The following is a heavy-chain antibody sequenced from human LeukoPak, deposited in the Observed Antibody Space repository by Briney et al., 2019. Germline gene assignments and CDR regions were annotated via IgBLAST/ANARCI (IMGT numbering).Heavy chain of an antibody. CDR3: ARSGVMITFGGVIESWFDP. Sequence: SQTLSLTCAASGGSISSGGYSWSWIRQPPGKGLEWIGYIYYSGSTYYNPSLKSRVTISVDTSKNQFSLKLSSVTAADTAVYYCARSGVMITFGGVIESWFDPWGQGTLVTVSS. V-gene: IGHV4-30-2*03. CDR1: GGSISSGGYS. J-gene: IGHJ5*02. D-gene: IGHD3-16*02. CDR2: IYYSGST.